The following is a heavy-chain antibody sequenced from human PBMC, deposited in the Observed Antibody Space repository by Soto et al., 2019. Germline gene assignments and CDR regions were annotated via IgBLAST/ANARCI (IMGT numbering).Heavy chain of an antibody. CDR1: GFSLSTLGAG. J-gene: IGHJ3*01. CDR2: IYWDDDR. Sequence: QITLTESGPTLVTPTQVLTLTCSFSGFSLSTLGAGVGWVRQPPGKALEWLALIYWDDDRQYSPSLKTRPTITKDTSKNQVVLTLTNMDPVDTGTYFCAHTQLTTGANAFDVWGQGTIVTVSS. D-gene: IGHD1-1*01. CDR3: AHTQLTTGANAFDV. V-gene: IGHV2-5*02.